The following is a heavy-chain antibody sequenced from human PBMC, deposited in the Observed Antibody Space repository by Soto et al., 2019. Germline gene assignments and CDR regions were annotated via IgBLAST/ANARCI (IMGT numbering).Heavy chain of an antibody. CDR3: AKAVMTGSAARRPYSFDS. J-gene: IGHJ4*02. V-gene: IGHV3-30*18. CDR2: ISYDGSNK. Sequence: GGSLGLSCAASGVTVRSYSMNWVRQAPGKGLEWVAVISYDGSNKYYADAVKGRFTISRDNSKNTLYLQMTSLRAEYTAGYYSAKAVMTGSAARRPYSFDSWGQGALVTVS. CDR1: GVTVRSYS. D-gene: IGHD1-26*01.